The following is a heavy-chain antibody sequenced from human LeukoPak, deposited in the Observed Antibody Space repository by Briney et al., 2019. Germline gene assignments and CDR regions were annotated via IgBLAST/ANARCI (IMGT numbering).Heavy chain of an antibody. J-gene: IGHJ4*02. V-gene: IGHV1-69*04. CDR1: GGTFSSYT. D-gene: IGHD5-24*01. CDR2: IIPILGIA. CDR3: ARDRRDGYNYLMAFDY. Sequence: SVKVSCKASGGTFSSYTISWVRQAPGQGLEWMGRIIPILGIANYAQKFQGRVTITADKSTSTAYMELSSLRSEDTAVYYCARDRRDGYNYLMAFDYWGQRTLVTVSS.